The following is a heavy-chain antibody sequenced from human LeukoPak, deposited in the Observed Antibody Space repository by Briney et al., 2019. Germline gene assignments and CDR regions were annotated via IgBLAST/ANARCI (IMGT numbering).Heavy chain of an antibody. CDR1: GYTFTSYY. CDR3: AREDIAAASTPDAFDI. Sequence: ASVKVSCMASGYTFTSYYMHWVRQAPGQGLEWMGIINPSGGSTSYAQKFQGRVTMTRDTSTSTVYMELSSLRSEDTAVYYCAREDIAAASTPDAFDIWGQGTMVTVSS. V-gene: IGHV1-46*01. J-gene: IGHJ3*02. D-gene: IGHD6-13*01. CDR2: INPSGGST.